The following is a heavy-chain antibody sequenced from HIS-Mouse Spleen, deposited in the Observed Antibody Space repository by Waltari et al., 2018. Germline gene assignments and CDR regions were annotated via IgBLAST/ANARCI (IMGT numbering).Heavy chain of an antibody. V-gene: IGHV4-38-2*02. Sequence: QVQLQESGPGLVKPSETLSLTCTVPGYSIRRGYYLGWFRQPPGKGLEWIGSIYHSGSTYYNPSLKSRVTISVDTSKNQFSLKLSSVTAADTAVYYCARALEYSSSWYYYYYGMDVWGQGTTVTVSS. D-gene: IGHD6-13*01. J-gene: IGHJ6*02. CDR3: ARALEYSSSWYYYYYGMDV. CDR1: GYSIRRGYY. CDR2: IYHSGST.